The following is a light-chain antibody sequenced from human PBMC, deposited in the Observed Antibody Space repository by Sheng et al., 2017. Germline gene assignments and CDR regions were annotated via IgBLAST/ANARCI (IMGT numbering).Light chain of an antibody. V-gene: IGLV3-21*02. CDR2: DYS. J-gene: IGLJ3*02. Sequence: SYVLTQPPSVSVAPGQTARITCGGNNIGSKSVHWYQQKPGQAPVLVVYDYSDRPSGIPERFSGSNSGNTATLTISRVEAGDEADYYCQVWDSSSDPLVFGGGTKLTVL. CDR3: QVWDSSSDPLV. CDR1: NIGSKS.